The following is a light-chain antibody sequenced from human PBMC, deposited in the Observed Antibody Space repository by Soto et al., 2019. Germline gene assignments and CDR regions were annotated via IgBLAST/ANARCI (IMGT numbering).Light chain of an antibody. Sequence: EIVMTQSPVTLSVSPGERATLSCRASQSITIKLAWYQQEPGQPPRLLSYDTSTRATGIPARFSGSGSGTEFTLTISSLQSEDFAVYYCQQYNSWPPITFGQGTRLENK. CDR1: QSITIK. J-gene: IGKJ5*01. CDR3: QQYNSWPPIT. V-gene: IGKV3-15*01. CDR2: DTS.